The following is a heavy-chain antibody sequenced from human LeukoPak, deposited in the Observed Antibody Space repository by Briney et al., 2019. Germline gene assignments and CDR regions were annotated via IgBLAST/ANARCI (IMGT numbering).Heavy chain of an antibody. J-gene: IGHJ4*02. CDR3: AKGNDILTGYSDY. D-gene: IGHD3-9*01. Sequence: TGGSLRLSCAASGFTFSSYAMSWVRQAPGKGLEWVSAISGSGGSTYYADSVKGRFTISRDNSKNTLYLQMNSLRAGDTAVYYCAKGNDILTGYSDYWGQGTLVTVSS. CDR2: ISGSGGST. V-gene: IGHV3-23*01. CDR1: GFTFSSYA.